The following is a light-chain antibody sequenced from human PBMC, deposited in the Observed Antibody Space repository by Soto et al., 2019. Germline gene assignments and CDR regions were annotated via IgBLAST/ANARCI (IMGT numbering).Light chain of an antibody. CDR1: SSNIGDDY. Sequence: QSVLTQPPSVSSAPGQKVTISCSGSSSNIGDDYVSWYQQFPGKAPRLLIYDDDKRPSGIPDRFSGSKSGTAATLEITGRQTGDEADYYCGTWDSSLSGGVFGGGTKLPVL. J-gene: IGLJ3*02. CDR2: DDD. V-gene: IGLV1-51*01. CDR3: GTWDSSLSGGV.